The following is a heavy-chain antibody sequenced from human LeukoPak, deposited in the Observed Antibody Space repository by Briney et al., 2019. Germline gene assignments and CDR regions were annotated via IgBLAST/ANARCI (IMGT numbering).Heavy chain of an antibody. V-gene: IGHV3-30*18. Sequence: GRSLRLSCAASGFTFSSYGMHWVRQAPGKGLEWVAVISYDGSNKYYADSVKGRFTISRDNSKNTLYLQMNSLRAEDTAVYYCAKDQKHYDILTGYYSFDYWGQGTLVTVSS. CDR1: GFTFSSYG. D-gene: IGHD3-9*01. CDR2: ISYDGSNK. J-gene: IGHJ4*02. CDR3: AKDQKHYDILTGYYSFDY.